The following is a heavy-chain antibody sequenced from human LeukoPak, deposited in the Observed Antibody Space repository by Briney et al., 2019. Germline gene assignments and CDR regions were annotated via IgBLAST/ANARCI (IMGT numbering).Heavy chain of an antibody. D-gene: IGHD2-21*01. J-gene: IGHJ4*02. CDR1: GFTFSSYS. V-gene: IGHV3-48*01. CDR2: ISSSSSTI. CDR3: AREDDKHIVVASGEFDY. Sequence: GGSLRLSCAASGFTFSSYSMNWVRQAPGKGLEWVSYISSSSSTIYYADSVKGRFTISRDNAKNSLYLQMNSLRAEDTAVYYCAREDDKHIVVASGEFDYWGQGTLVTVSS.